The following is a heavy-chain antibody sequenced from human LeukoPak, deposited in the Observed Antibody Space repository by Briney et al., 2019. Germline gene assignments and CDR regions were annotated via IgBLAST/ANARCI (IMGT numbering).Heavy chain of an antibody. CDR3: AEGRTSDY. CDR2: ISFSGDST. J-gene: IGHJ4*02. Sequence: PGGSLRLSCAASGFTFSTYAMTWVRQAPGKGLEKGLEWVSAISFSGDSTYYADSVKGRFTISRDNSKNTLYLEMNSLRAEDTAVYYCAEGRTSDYWGQGTLVTVSS. V-gene: IGHV3-23*01. CDR1: GFTFSTYA.